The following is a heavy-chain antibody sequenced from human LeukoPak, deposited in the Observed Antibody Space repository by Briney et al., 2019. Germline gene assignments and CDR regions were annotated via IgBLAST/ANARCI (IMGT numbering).Heavy chain of an antibody. V-gene: IGHV1-2*02. CDR1: GYTFTGYY. CDR3: SRVWGSGPRPFDAFDI. D-gene: IGHD2-15*01. CDR2: INPNSGGT. J-gene: IGHJ3*02. Sequence: ASVKVSCKASGYTFTGYYMHWVRQAPGQGLEWMGWINPNSGGTNYAQKFQGRVTMTRDTSISTAYMELSRLRSDDTAVYYCSRVWGSGPRPFDAFDIWGQGTMVTVSS.